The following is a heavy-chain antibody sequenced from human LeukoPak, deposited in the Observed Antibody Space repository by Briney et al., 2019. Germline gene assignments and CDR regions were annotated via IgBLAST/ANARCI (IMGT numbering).Heavy chain of an antibody. J-gene: IGHJ5*02. V-gene: IGHV4-4*07. CDR3: ARDRIQLWLHWFDP. D-gene: IGHD5-18*01. CDR2: IYTSGST. Sequence: SETLSLTCTVSGDSISSYYWSWIRQPAGKGLEWIGRIYTSGSTNYNPSLKSRVTMSVDTSKNQFSLKLSSVTAADTAVYYCARDRIQLWLHWFDPWGQGTLVTVSS. CDR1: GDSISSYY.